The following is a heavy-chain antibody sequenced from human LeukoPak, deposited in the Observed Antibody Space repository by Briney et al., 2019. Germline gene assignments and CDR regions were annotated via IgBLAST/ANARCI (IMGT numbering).Heavy chain of an antibody. CDR3: ARDADKSAVWFGVTPHNFDY. CDR2: ISAYNGNT. D-gene: IGHD3-10*01. J-gene: IGHJ4*02. V-gene: IGHV1-18*01. Sequence: ASVKVSCKASGYTFTSYGISWVRQAPGQGLEWMGWISAYNGNTNYAQKLQGRVTMTADTSTSTAYMELRSLRSDDTAVYYCARDADKSAVWFGVTPHNFDYWGQGTLVTVSS. CDR1: GYTFTSYG.